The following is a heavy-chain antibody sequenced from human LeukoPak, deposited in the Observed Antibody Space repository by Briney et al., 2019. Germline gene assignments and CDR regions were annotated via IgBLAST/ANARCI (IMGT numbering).Heavy chain of an antibody. V-gene: IGHV4-39*07. Sequence: SETLSLTCTVSGGSISTSNYYWGWIRQPPGKGLEWIGNIFYSGSTNYNPSLKSRVTISVDTSKNQFSLKLSSVTAADTAVYYCARGLYYYMDVWGKGTTVTVSS. J-gene: IGHJ6*03. CDR1: GGSISTSNYY. CDR2: IFYSGST. CDR3: ARGLYYYMDV.